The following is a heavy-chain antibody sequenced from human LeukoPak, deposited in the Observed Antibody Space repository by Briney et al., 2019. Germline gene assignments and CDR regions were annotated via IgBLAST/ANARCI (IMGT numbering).Heavy chain of an antibody. CDR2: ISERGGST. J-gene: IGHJ4*02. D-gene: IGHD3-10*01. CDR3: AKRGIVIRAVIIIGFHKEAYYFDY. V-gene: IGHV3-23*01. Sequence: GGSLRLSCAASGFIFNNYGMSWVRQAPGKGLEWVSGISERGGSTNYADSVKGRFIISRDTSKSTVYLQMNSLRVEDTAVYFCAKRGIVIRAVIIIGFHKEAYYFDYWGQGILVTVSS. CDR1: GFIFNNYG.